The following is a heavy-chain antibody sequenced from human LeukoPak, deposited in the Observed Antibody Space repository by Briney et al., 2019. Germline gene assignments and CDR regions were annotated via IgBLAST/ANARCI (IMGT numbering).Heavy chain of an antibody. CDR2: INHSGST. Sequence: SETLSLTCAVYGGSFSGYSWSWIRQPLRKGLEWIGEINHSGSTNYNPFLKSRVTISVDTSKNQFSLKMSSVTAADTAVYYCARDVTGSASDSRGQGTLVTVSS. V-gene: IGHV4-34*01. J-gene: IGHJ4*02. CDR1: GGSFSGYS. D-gene: IGHD7-27*01. CDR3: ARDVTGSASDS.